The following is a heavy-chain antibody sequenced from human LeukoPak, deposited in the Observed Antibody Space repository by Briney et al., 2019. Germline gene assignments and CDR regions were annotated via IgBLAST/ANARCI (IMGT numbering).Heavy chain of an antibody. CDR1: GYTFTDYY. CDR2: INPNRGGT. Sequence: ASVKVSCKASGYTFTDYYMHWVRQAPGQGLEWMGWINPNRGGTNYAQKYQGSVTLTRDTSIRTAYMELSRLTSDETAVYYCARATMGRGGIAFDDWGEGVLVTDCS. V-gene: IGHV1-2*02. CDR3: ARATMGRGGIAFDD. J-gene: IGHJ4*02. D-gene: IGHD3-10*01.